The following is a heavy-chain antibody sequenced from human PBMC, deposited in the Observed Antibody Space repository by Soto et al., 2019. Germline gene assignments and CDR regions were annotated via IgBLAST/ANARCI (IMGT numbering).Heavy chain of an antibody. CDR1: GFTFGDYA. D-gene: IGHD6-19*01. J-gene: IGHJ4*02. V-gene: IGHV3-49*03. CDR2: IRSKAYGGTT. CDR3: TRDRGWAGPDY. Sequence: GGSLRLSCTASGFTFGDYAMSWFRQAPGKGLEWVGFIRSKAYGGTTEYAAFVKGRFTISRDDSKSIAYLQMNSLKTEDTAVYYCTRDRGWAGPDYWGQGTLVTVSS.